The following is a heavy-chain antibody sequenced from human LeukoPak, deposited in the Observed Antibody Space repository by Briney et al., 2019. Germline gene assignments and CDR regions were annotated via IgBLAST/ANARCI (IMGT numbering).Heavy chain of an antibody. J-gene: IGHJ4*02. Sequence: GGSLRLSCAASGFTFSSYAMSWVRQAPGKGLEWVSAISGSSGSTYYADSVKGRFTISRDNSKNTLYLQMNSLRAEDTAVYYCAKARELTYYYGSGSSFDYWGQGTLVTVSS. CDR3: AKARELTYYYGSGSSFDY. D-gene: IGHD3-10*01. CDR2: ISGSSGST. V-gene: IGHV3-23*01. CDR1: GFTFSSYA.